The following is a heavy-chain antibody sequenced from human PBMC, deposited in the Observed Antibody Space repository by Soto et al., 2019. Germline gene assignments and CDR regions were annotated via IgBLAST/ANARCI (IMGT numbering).Heavy chain of an antibody. V-gene: IGHV4-59*01. D-gene: IGHD3-9*01. CDR1: GGSISSYY. CDR3: ARDKGRYDSGMDV. J-gene: IGHJ6*02. CDR2: SFYSGST. Sequence: NPSETLSLTCTVSGGSISSYYWSWIRQPPGKGLEWIGYSFYSGSTKYNPSLKSRATISVDTSKTHFSLNLSSVTAADTAVYYCARDKGRYDSGMDVWGQGTTVTVSS.